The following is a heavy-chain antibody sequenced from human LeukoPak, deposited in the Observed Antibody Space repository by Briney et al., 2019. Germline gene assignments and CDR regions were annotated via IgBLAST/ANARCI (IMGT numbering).Heavy chain of an antibody. CDR3: AITMVRGVIID. D-gene: IGHD3-10*01. Sequence: SETLSLTCTASGGSISSYYWSWIRQPAGKGLEWIGRIYTSGSTNYNPSLKSRVTISVDKSKNQFSLKLSSVTAADTAVYYCAITMVRGVIIDWGQGTLVTVSS. CDR1: GGSISSYY. V-gene: IGHV4-4*07. CDR2: IYTSGST. J-gene: IGHJ4*02.